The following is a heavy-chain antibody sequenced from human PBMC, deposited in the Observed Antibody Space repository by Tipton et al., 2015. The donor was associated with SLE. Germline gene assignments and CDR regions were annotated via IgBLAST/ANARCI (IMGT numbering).Heavy chain of an antibody. CDR1: GGSISSYY. Sequence: LSLTCTVSGGSISSYYWSWIRQPPGKGLEWIGYIYYSGSTNYNPSLKSRVTISVDTSKNQFSLKLSSVTAADTAVYYCALGAAAANFDYWGQGTLVTVSA. CDR3: ALGAAAANFDY. D-gene: IGHD6-13*01. CDR2: IYYSGST. V-gene: IGHV4-59*08. J-gene: IGHJ4*02.